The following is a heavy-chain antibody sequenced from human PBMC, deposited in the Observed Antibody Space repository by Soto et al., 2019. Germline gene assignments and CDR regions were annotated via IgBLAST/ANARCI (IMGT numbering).Heavy chain of an antibody. CDR3: AREGVRGMAV. V-gene: IGHV1-8*01. CDR2: MNPNSGNT. Sequence: QVQLVQSGAEVKKPGASVKVSCKASGYTFTSYDINWVRQATGQGLEWMGWMNPNSGNTGYAQKGPGRVTMTRPTSISTAYMELSSLGSGDPALYYCAREGVRGMAVWGLGTTVTVSS. CDR1: GYTFTSYD. D-gene: IGHD3-16*01. J-gene: IGHJ6*02.